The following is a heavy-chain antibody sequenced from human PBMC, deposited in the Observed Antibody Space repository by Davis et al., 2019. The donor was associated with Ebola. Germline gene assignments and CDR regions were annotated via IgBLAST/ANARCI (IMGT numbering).Heavy chain of an antibody. J-gene: IGHJ5*02. Sequence: GESLKISCVASGFSVSTTYMAWVRQAPGKGLEWVSSISSSSSYIYYADSVKGRFTISRDNAKNSLYLQMNSLRAEDTAVYYCASSRIMITFGGVSWFDPWGQGTLVTVSS. V-gene: IGHV3-21*01. CDR3: ASSRIMITFGGVSWFDP. D-gene: IGHD3-16*01. CDR2: ISSSSSYI. CDR1: GFSVSTTY.